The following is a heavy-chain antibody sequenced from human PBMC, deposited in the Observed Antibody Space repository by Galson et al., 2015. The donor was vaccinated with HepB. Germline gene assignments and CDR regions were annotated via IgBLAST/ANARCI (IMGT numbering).Heavy chain of an antibody. D-gene: IGHD3-22*01. V-gene: IGHV5-10-1*01. Sequence: QSGAEVKKPGESLRISCKGSGYSFTSYWISWVRQMPGKGLEWMGRIDPSDSYTNYSPSFQGHVTISADKSISTAYLQWSSLKASDTAMYYCARSRDVYYDSSGYYYTPFDYWGQGTLVTVSS. CDR1: GYSFTSYW. CDR2: IDPSDSYT. CDR3: ARSRDVYYDSSGYYYTPFDY. J-gene: IGHJ4*02.